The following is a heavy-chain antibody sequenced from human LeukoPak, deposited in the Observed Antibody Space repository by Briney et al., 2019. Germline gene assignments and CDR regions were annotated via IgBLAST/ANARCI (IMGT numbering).Heavy chain of an antibody. CDR1: GGSISSSSYY. D-gene: IGHD5-18*01. V-gene: IGHV4-39*07. Sequence: PSETLSLTCTVSGGSISSSSYYWGWIRQPPGKGLEWIGEINHSGSTNYNPSLKSRVTISVDTSKNQFSLKLSSVTAADTAVYYCARGRRSGYSYRFDYWGQGTLVAVSS. J-gene: IGHJ4*02. CDR2: INHSGST. CDR3: ARGRRSGYSYRFDY.